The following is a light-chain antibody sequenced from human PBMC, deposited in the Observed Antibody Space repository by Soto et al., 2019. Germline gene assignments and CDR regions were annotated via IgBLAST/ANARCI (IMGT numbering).Light chain of an antibody. Sequence: DIPMTQSPSSLSASVGDRVTITCQASQDISNSLNWYQQKPGKAPKLLIYDASNLQTGVPSRFSGSGSGTDFTFTISSLQPEDIATYYCQQYDDLLFTFGPGTKVDIK. CDR3: QQYDDLLFT. V-gene: IGKV1-33*01. J-gene: IGKJ3*01. CDR2: DAS. CDR1: QDISNS.